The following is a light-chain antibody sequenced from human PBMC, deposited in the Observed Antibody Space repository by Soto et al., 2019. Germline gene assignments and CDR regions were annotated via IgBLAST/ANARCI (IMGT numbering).Light chain of an antibody. V-gene: IGLV2-8*01. J-gene: IGLJ1*01. Sequence: QSALTQPPSASGSPGQSVTISCTGTKNDIGVYDFVSWYQHHPGKAPRLIIYEVVQRPSGVPDRFSGSKSGNTASLTGSGLQAADEADYFVKSYAGSNTYGFGSGTNLTVL. CDR3: KSYAGSNTYG. CDR1: KNDIGVYDF. CDR2: EVV.